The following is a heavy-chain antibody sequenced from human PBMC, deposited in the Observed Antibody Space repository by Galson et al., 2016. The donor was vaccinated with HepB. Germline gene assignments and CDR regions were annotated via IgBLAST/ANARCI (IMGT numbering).Heavy chain of an antibody. CDR3: ARVPMVRGKLRPNWFDP. Sequence: SVKVSCKASDYTFTSYDISWVRQAPGQGLEWMGWISAYNGNTNYAQKLQGRVTMTTDTSPRTAYMELRSLRSNDTAVYYCARVPMVRGKLRPNWFDPWGQGTLVTVSS. CDR2: ISAYNGNT. J-gene: IGHJ5*02. CDR1: DYTFTSYD. D-gene: IGHD3-10*01. V-gene: IGHV1-18*04.